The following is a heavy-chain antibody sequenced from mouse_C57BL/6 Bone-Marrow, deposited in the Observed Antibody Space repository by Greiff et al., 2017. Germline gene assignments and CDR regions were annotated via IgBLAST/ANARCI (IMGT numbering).Heavy chain of an antibody. Sequence: VQLQQSGAELVKPGASVKLSCTASGFDTKDSYMHGVKQRTEQGLEWIGRIDPEDGETKYAPKFQGKATITADTSSNTASLQLSSLTSEDTAVYHGASSYYYGSIFYAMGYWGQGTSVTVSS. CDR1: GFDTKDSY. V-gene: IGHV14-2*01. CDR2: IDPEDGET. J-gene: IGHJ4*01. D-gene: IGHD1-1*01. CDR3: ASSYYYGSIFYAMGY.